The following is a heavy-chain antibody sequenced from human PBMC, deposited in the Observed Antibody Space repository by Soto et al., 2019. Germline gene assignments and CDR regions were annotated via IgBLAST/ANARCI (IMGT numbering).Heavy chain of an antibody. CDR3: ARGYSSSWYYYYYGMDV. D-gene: IGHD6-13*01. CDR1: GGSFSGYY. CDR2: INHSGST. V-gene: IGHV4-34*01. Sequence: PSETLSLTCAVYGGSFSGYYWSWIRQPPGKGLEWIGEINHSGSTNYNPSLKSRVTISVDTSKNQFSLKLSSVTAADTAVYYCARGYSSSWYYYYYGMDVWGQGTTVTVSS. J-gene: IGHJ6*02.